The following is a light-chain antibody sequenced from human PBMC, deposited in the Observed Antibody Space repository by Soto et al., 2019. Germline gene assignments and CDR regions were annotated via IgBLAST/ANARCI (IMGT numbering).Light chain of an antibody. CDR1: QSVSSSY. J-gene: IGKJ2*01. CDR3: QQYGNFPYT. V-gene: IGKV3-20*01. CDR2: AAS. Sequence: EIVLTQSPGTLSLSPGERATLSCRASQSVSSSYLAWYQQKPGQAPRLFIYAASIRATGIPDRFSGSGSGTDFTLTISSLEPEDFAVYYCQQYGNFPYTFGQGTRLEIK.